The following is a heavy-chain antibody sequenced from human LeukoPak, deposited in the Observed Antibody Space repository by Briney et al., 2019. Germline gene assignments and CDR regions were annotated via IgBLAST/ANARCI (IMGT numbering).Heavy chain of an antibody. CDR2: ISFDGSNK. CDR1: GFTFSTYG. V-gene: IGHV3-30*03. Sequence: PGRSLRLSCAASGFTFSTYGMYWVRQAPGKWLEWVAVISFDGSNKYYADSVKGRFTISRDNSKNTLYLQMNSLRAEDTAVYYYATADSNSGRSFDHWGQGTLVTVSS. J-gene: IGHJ4*02. D-gene: IGHD3-10*01. CDR3: ATADSNSGRSFDH.